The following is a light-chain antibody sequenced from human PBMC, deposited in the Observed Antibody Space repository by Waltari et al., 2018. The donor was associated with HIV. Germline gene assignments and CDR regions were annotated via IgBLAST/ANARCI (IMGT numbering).Light chain of an antibody. J-gene: IGLJ2*01. Sequence: QSALTQPPSASGSPGQSVTISCTGTRSDVGGYNYVSWYQQHPGQAPKLMIYEVTKRPSGVPDRFSGARSGNTASLTVSGLQAEDEADYFCSSYAGSKDLVVFGGGTELTVL. CDR1: RSDVGGYNY. CDR3: SSYAGSKDLVV. CDR2: EVT. V-gene: IGLV2-8*01.